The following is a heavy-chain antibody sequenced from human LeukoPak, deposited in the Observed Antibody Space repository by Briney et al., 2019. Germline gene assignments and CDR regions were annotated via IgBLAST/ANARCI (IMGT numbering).Heavy chain of an antibody. V-gene: IGHV3-30*18. D-gene: IGHD5-24*01. CDR3: AKGLATSPLYAFDI. Sequence: GGSLRLSCAASGFTFSSYGMHWVRQAPGEGLEWVAVISYDGSNKYYADSVKGRFTISRDNSKNTLYLQMNSLRAEDTAVYYCAKGLATSPLYAFDIWGQGTMVTVSS. CDR1: GFTFSSYG. CDR2: ISYDGSNK. J-gene: IGHJ3*02.